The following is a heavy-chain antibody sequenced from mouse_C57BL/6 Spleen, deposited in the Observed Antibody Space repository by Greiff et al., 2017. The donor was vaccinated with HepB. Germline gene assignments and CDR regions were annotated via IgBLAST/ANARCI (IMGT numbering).Heavy chain of an antibody. V-gene: IGHV1-50*01. CDR1: GYTFTSYW. Sequence: VQLQQSGAELVKPGASVKLSCKASGYTFTSYWMQWVKQRPGQGLEWIGEIDPSDSYTNYNQKFKGKATLTVDTSSSTAYMQLSSLTSEDSAVYYCARSEYYYGSSYGYFDVWGTGTTVTVSS. J-gene: IGHJ1*03. D-gene: IGHD1-1*01. CDR3: ARSEYYYGSSYGYFDV. CDR2: IDPSDSYT.